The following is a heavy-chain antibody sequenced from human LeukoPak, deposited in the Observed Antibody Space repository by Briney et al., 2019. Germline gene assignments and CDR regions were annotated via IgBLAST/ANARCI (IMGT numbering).Heavy chain of an antibody. CDR1: GFTFSSYE. D-gene: IGHD6-19*01. CDR3: ARTSGYSSGWYPDY. V-gene: IGHV3-48*03. CDR2: ISSSSTI. J-gene: IGHJ4*02. Sequence: GGSLRLSCAASGFTFSSYEMNWVRQAPGKGLEWVSYISSSSTIYYADSVKGRFTISRDNAKNSLYLQMNSLRAEDTAVYYCARTSGYSSGWYPDYWGQGTLVTVSS.